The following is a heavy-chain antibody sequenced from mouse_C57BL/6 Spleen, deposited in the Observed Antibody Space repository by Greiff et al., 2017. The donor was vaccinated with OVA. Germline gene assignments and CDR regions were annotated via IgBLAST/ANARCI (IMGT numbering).Heavy chain of an antibody. J-gene: IGHJ1*03. D-gene: IGHD2-4*01. CDR1: GFTFSDYY. CDR3: ARPIYYDYEGYFDV. Sequence: EVQLVESGGGLVQPGGSLKLSCAASGFTFSDYYMYWVRQTPEKRLEWVAYISNGGGSTYYPDTVKGRFTISRDNAKNTLYLQMSRLKSEDTAMYYCARPIYYDYEGYFDVWGTGTTVTVSS. CDR2: ISNGGGST. V-gene: IGHV5-12*01.